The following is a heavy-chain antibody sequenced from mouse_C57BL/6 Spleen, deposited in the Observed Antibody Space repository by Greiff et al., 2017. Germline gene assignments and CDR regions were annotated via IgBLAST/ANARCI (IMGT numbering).Heavy chain of an antibody. CDR1: GYTFTSYW. J-gene: IGHJ3*01. D-gene: IGHD2-4*01. CDR2: IYPGSGST. V-gene: IGHV1-55*01. CDR3: ARWVYGSVITTGFAY. Sequence: QVQLQQSGAELVKPGASVKMSCKASGYTFTSYWITWVKQRPGQGLEWIGDIYPGSGSTNYNEKFKSKATLTVDTSSSTAYMQLSSLTSEDSAVYYCARWVYGSVITTGFAYWGQGTLVTVSA.